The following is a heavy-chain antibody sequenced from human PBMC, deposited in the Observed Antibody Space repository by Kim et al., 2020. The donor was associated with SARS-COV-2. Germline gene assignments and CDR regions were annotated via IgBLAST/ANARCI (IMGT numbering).Heavy chain of an antibody. J-gene: IGHJ4*02. CDR1: GFTFSNYW. Sequence: GGSLRLSCAASGFTFSNYWMTWVRQAPGKGLEWVANIKEGVSDKYYVDSVKGRFSISRDNAKNSLYLQMYSLRAEDTAVYYCARGRAKEYWGQGTLVTVS. CDR3: ARGRAKEY. CDR2: IKEGVSDK. V-gene: IGHV3-7*04.